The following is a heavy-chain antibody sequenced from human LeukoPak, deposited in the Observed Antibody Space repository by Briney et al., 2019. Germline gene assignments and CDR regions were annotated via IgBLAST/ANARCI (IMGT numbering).Heavy chain of an antibody. V-gene: IGHV4-39*01. CDR2: IYYSGST. D-gene: IGHD2-21*01. Sequence: PSETLSLTCTVSGGSISSSSYYWGWIRQPPGKGLVWIGSIYYSGSTCYNPSLKSRVTISVDTSKNQFSLKLSSVTAADTAVYYCARCVVATGGIDYWGQGTLVTVSS. J-gene: IGHJ4*02. CDR3: ARCVVATGGIDY. CDR1: GGSISSSSYY.